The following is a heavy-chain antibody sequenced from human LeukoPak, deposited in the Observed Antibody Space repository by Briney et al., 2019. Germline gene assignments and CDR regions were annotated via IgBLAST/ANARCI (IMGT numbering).Heavy chain of an antibody. CDR1: GGSISSYY. D-gene: IGHD2-2*01. Sequence: PSETLSLTCTVSGGSISSYYWSWIRQPAGKGLEWIGRIYTSGSTNYNPSLKSRVTMSVDTSKNQFSLKLSSVTAADTAVYYCARDSPYCSSTSCYYYYYMDVWGKGTTVTVSS. CDR3: ARDSPYCSSTSCYYYYYMDV. V-gene: IGHV4-4*07. CDR2: IYTSGST. J-gene: IGHJ6*03.